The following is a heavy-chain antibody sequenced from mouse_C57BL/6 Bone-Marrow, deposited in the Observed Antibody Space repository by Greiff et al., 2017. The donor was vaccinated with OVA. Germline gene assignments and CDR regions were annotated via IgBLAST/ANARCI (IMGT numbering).Heavy chain of an antibody. D-gene: IGHD2-3*01. CDR3: ARVYDGYYWYFDV. Sequence: EVKLMESGGDLVKPGGSLKLSCAASGFTFSSYGMSWVRQTPDKRLEWVGTISSGGSYTYYPDSVKGRFTISRDNAKNTLYLKMSSLKSEYTAMYYCARVYDGYYWYFDVWGTGTTVTVSS. CDR2: ISSGGSYT. J-gene: IGHJ1*03. V-gene: IGHV5-6*01. CDR1: GFTFSSYG.